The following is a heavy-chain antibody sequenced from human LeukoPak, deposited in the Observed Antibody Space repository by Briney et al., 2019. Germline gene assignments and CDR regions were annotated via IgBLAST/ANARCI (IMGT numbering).Heavy chain of an antibody. V-gene: IGHV3-30-3*01. J-gene: IGHJ4*02. Sequence: GGSLRLSCAASGFTFSRYAMHWVRQAPGKGLEWVALMSYDGSSKYYADSVKGRFTISRDNSKNTLYLQMNSLRAEDTAVYYCARDPISSGWYDYWGQGTLVTVSS. D-gene: IGHD6-19*01. CDR3: ARDPISSGWYDY. CDR1: GFTFSRYA. CDR2: MSYDGSSK.